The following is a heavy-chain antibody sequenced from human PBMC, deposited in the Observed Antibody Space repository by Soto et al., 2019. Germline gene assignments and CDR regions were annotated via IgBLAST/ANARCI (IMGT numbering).Heavy chain of an antibody. J-gene: IGHJ6*02. CDR2: IWYDGSNK. CDR3: ARTNCGGDCYYHYYYYGMDV. V-gene: IGHV3-33*01. Sequence: QVQLVESGGGVVQPGRSLRLSCAASGFTFSSYGMHWVRQAPGKGLEWVAGIWYDGSNKYYADSVKGRFTISRDNSKNTLYLQMNSLRAEDTAVYYCARTNCGGDCYYHYYYYGMDVWGQGTTVTVSS. CDR1: GFTFSSYG. D-gene: IGHD2-21*02.